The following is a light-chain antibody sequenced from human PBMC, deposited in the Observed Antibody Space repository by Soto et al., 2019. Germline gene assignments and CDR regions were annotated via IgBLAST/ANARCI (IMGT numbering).Light chain of an antibody. CDR1: SSDVGGYNY. V-gene: IGLV2-11*01. CDR2: AIT. CDR3: CSYAGSYTHFV. J-gene: IGLJ1*01. Sequence: QSALTQPRSVSGSPGQSVTISCTGTSSDVGGYNYVSWYQHYPGKAPKVMIYAITKRPSGVPDRISGSKSGNSASLTISGLQAEDEADDYCCSYAGSYTHFVFGTGTKVTVL.